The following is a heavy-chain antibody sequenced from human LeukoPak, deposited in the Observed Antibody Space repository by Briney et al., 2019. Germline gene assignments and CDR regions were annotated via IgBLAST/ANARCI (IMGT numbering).Heavy chain of an antibody. CDR1: GGSISSGSYY. Sequence: SQTLSLTCTVSGGSISSGSYYWSWIRQPAGKGLEWIGRIYTSGSTNYNPSLKSRVTISVDTSKNQFSLKLSSVTAADTAVYYCARGRLGYSGYEYPYYYYYYMDVWGKGTTVTISS. V-gene: IGHV4-61*02. CDR3: ARGRLGYSGYEYPYYYYYYMDV. D-gene: IGHD5-12*01. J-gene: IGHJ6*03. CDR2: IYTSGST.